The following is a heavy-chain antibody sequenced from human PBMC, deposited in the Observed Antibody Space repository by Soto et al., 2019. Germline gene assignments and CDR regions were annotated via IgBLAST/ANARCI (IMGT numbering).Heavy chain of an antibody. CDR3: ARVRAPYDSSGYYEWFDP. CDR1: GFTFSSYG. Sequence: PGGSLRLSCAASGFTFSSYGMHWVRQAPGKGLEWVAVIWYDGSNKYYADSVKGRFTISRDNSKNTLYLQMNSLRAEDTAVYYCARVRAPYDSSGYYEWFDPWGQGTLVTVSS. J-gene: IGHJ5*02. CDR2: IWYDGSNK. D-gene: IGHD3-22*01. V-gene: IGHV3-33*01.